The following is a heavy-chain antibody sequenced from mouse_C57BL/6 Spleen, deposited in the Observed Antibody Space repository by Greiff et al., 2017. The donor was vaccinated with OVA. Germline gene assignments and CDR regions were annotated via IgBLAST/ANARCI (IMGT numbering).Heavy chain of an antibody. V-gene: IGHV1-69*01. CDR2: IDPSDSYT. D-gene: IGHD1-1*01. Sequence: QVQLQQPGAELVMPGASVKLSCKASGYTFTSYWMHWVKQRPGQGLEWIGEIDPSDSYTNYNQKFKGKSTLTVDKSSSTAYMQLSSLTSEDSAVYYCARVNYGSSLAWLAYWGQGTLVTVSA. CDR1: GYTFTSYW. J-gene: IGHJ3*01. CDR3: ARVNYGSSLAWLAY.